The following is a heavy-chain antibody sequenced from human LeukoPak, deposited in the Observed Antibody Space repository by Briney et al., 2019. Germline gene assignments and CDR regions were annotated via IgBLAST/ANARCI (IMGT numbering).Heavy chain of an antibody. D-gene: IGHD5-12*01. V-gene: IGHV3-74*01. CDR2: VNSDGTGT. CDR3: IRTLIVATSPYMDV. CDR1: GFIFSNFN. J-gene: IGHJ6*03. Sequence: PGGSLRVSCVGSGFIFSNFNMNWVRQAPGKGLVWVSRVNSDGTGTTYADSVEGRFTISRDNAKNTVYLQMHSLRAEDTAIYYCIRTLIVATSPYMDVWGKGTTVTVSS.